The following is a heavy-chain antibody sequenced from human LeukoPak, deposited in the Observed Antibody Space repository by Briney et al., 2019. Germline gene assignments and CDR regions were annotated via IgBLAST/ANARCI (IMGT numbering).Heavy chain of an antibody. CDR1: GYSFTAYW. V-gene: IGHV5-51*01. J-gene: IGHJ4*02. Sequence: GESLKISCKGSGYSFTAYWISWVRQMPGNGLEWMGIIYSGDSDTTYSPSFQGQVTISADKSFSTAYLQWSSLKASDTAIYYCARHESLIRGVIDHWGQGTLVTVSS. D-gene: IGHD3-10*01. CDR3: ARHESLIRGVIDH. CDR2: IYSGDSDT.